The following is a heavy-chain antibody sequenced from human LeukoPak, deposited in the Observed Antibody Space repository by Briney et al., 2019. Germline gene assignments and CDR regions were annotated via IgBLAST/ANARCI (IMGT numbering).Heavy chain of an antibody. CDR2: INHSGST. V-gene: IGHV4-34*01. CDR1: GGSFSGYY. J-gene: IGHJ4*02. D-gene: IGHD2-2*01. CDR3: ARVVVPAAILSYFDY. Sequence: SETLSLTCAVYGGSFSGYYWSWIRQPPGKGLEWIGEINHSGSTNYNPSLKSRVTKSVDTSKNQFSLKLSSVTAADTAVYYCARVVVPAAILSYFDYWGQGTLVTVSS.